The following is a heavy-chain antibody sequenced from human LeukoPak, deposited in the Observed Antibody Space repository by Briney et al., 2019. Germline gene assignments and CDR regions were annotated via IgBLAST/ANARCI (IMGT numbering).Heavy chain of an antibody. V-gene: IGHV3-33*08. CDR1: GFTFSSYW. CDR2: IWYDGSNK. J-gene: IGHJ4*02. CDR3: ARDQWGSSGWYTYFDY. D-gene: IGHD6-19*01. Sequence: RGSLRLSCAASGFTFSSYWMHWVRQAPGKGLESVAVIWYDGSNKYYADSVKGRFTISRDNSKNTLYLQMNSLRAEDTAVYYCARDQWGSSGWYTYFDYWGQGTLVTVSS.